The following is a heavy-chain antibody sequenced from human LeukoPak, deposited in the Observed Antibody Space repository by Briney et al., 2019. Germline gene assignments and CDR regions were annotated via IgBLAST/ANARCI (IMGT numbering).Heavy chain of an antibody. J-gene: IGHJ3*02. CDR3: AKEFIDAFDI. V-gene: IGHV3-30*18. Sequence: GGSLRLSCAASGFTVSSYGMHWVRQAPGKGLEWVAVISYDGSNKYYADSVKGRFTISRDNSKNTLYLQMNSLRAEDTAVYYCAKEFIDAFDIWGQGTMVTVSS. CDR1: GFTVSSYG. CDR2: ISYDGSNK.